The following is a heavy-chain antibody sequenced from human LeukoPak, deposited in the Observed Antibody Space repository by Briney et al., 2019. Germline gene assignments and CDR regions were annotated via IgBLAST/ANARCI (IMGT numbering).Heavy chain of an antibody. CDR1: GFTFSSYA. Sequence: GGSLRLSCAASGFTFSSYAMSWVRQAPGKGLEWVSVISGSGGSTDYADSVKGRFTISRDNSKNTLYLQMNSLRAEDTAVYYCAKGRQSGDYWYYFDYWGQGTLVTVSS. CDR3: AKGRQSGDYWYYFDY. V-gene: IGHV3-23*01. J-gene: IGHJ4*02. D-gene: IGHD1-26*01. CDR2: ISGSGGST.